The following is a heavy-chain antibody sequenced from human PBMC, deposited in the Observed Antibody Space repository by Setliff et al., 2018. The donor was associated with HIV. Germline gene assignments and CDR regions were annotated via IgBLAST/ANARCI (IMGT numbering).Heavy chain of an antibody. CDR2: IYTSGST. CDR1: GGSISSGTYY. J-gene: IGHJ6*03. V-gene: IGHV4-61*01. CDR3: ARELDSNYYYYMDV. Sequence: PSETLSLTCTVSGGSISSGTYYWSWIWQPPGKGLEWIGYIYTSGSTNYNPSLKSRVTISVDTSKNQFSLKLSSVTAADTAVYYCARELDSNYYYYMDVWGKGTTVTVSS. D-gene: IGHD4-4*01.